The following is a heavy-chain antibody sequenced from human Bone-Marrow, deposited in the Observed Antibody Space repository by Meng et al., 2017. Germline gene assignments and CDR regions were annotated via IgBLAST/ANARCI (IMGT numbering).Heavy chain of an antibody. CDR1: GASVSSGYW. CDR2: FHHSETT. V-gene: IGHV4-4*02. D-gene: IGHD6-19*01. CDR3: AASSGWYRIDS. Sequence: GQVAGSGQGLVKPSGTPSLTSGVSGASVSSGYWWTWLRQPPGKGLEWIGEFHHSETTNYNPSLRSRVTISVDTSKNQFSLRLTSVTAADTAVYYCAASSGWYRIDSWGQGTLVTVSS. J-gene: IGHJ4*02.